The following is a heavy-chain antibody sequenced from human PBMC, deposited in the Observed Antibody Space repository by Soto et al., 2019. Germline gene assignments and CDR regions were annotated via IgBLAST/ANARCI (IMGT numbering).Heavy chain of an antibody. CDR3: ARVEYGYSYGYYYYGMDV. Sequence: SVKVSCKASGGTFSSYAISWVRQAPGQGLEWMGGIIPIFGTANYAQKFQGRVTITVDKSTSTAYMELSSLRSEDTAVYYCARVEYGYSYGYYYYGMDVWGQGTTVTVSS. D-gene: IGHD5-18*01. J-gene: IGHJ6*02. CDR2: IIPIFGTA. V-gene: IGHV1-69*06. CDR1: GGTFSSYA.